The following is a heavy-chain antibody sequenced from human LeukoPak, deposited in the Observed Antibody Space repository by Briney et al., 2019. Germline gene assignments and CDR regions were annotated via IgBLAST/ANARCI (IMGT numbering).Heavy chain of an antibody. V-gene: IGHV3-11*01. CDR2: ISSSGSTI. CDR1: GFTFSDYY. CDR3: ASWESGYSSGWADY. D-gene: IGHD6-19*01. J-gene: IGHJ4*02. Sequence: GSLRLSCAASGFTFSDYYMSWIRQAPGKGLEWVSYISSSGSTIYYADSVKGRFTISRDNVKNSLYLQMNSLRAEDTAVYYCASWESGYSSGWADYWGQGTLVTVSS.